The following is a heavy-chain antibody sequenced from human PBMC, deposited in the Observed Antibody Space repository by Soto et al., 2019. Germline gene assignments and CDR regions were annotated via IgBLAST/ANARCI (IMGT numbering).Heavy chain of an antibody. V-gene: IGHV5-51*01. CDR1: GYSFTNYW. D-gene: IGHD1-1*01. CDR2: IYPGDSDT. CDR3: ARQDPGTLSF. Sequence: GESLKISCKASGYSFTNYWIGWVRQMPGKGLEWMGIIYPGDSDTRYRPSFQGQVSISADKSISTAYLQWSSLKASDTATYYCARQDPGTLSFWGQGTLVTVSS. J-gene: IGHJ4*02.